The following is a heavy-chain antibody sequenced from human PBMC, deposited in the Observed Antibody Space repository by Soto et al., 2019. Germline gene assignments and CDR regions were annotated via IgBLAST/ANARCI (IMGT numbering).Heavy chain of an antibody. D-gene: IGHD4-17*01. J-gene: IGHJ4*02. CDR1: RFSFDDYA. V-gene: IGHV3-9*01. Sequence: EVQLVESGGGWVQPGRSLRLSCAASRFSFDDYAMHWVRLVPGKGLEWVAGLTWNSGTIGYADSVKGRFSISRDNAKKSLYLQMNSLRTEDTAFYYCGKDGGYGEPSLDHWGQGTLVTVSS. CDR3: GKDGGYGEPSLDH. CDR2: LTWNSGTI.